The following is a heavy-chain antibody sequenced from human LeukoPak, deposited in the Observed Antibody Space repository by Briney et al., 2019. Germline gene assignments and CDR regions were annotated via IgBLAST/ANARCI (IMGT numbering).Heavy chain of an antibody. Sequence: GGSLTLSCAASGFTFSNYVMQWVRQTPGKGLEWVALIAHDGSNKYYADSVKGRFTISRDNAKNSLYLQMNSLRAEDTAVYYCARATDYFDYWGQGTLVTVSS. J-gene: IGHJ4*02. CDR3: ARATDYFDY. CDR2: IAHDGSNK. CDR1: GFTFSNYV. V-gene: IGHV3-30*03.